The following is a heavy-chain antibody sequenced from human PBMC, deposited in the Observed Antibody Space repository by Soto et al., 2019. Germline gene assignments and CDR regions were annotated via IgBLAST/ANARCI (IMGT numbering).Heavy chain of an antibody. CDR1: GFIFNNYA. CDR2: ISANSGNT. V-gene: IGHV1-18*04. J-gene: IGHJ4*02. D-gene: IGHD3-22*01. CDR3: ATAGNYDSSGRDF. Sequence: ASVKVSCKAFGFIFNNYAISWVRQAPGQGLEWMGWISANSGNTNYAQKLQGRVTMTTDTSTSTAYMELRSLRSDDTAVYYCATAGNYDSSGRDFWGQGTPVTVSS.